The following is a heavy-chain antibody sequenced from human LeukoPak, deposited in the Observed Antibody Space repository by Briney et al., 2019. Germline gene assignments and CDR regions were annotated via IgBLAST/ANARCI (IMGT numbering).Heavy chain of an antibody. V-gene: IGHV1-69*04. J-gene: IGHJ4*02. Sequence: SVKVSCKASGGTFSSYAISWVRQAPGQGLEWMGRIIPILGIAKYAQKFQGRVTITADKSTRTAHMELSSLRSEDTAVYYCASQAVAGNFDYWGQGTLVTVSS. CDR3: ASQAVAGNFDY. CDR2: IIPILGIA. D-gene: IGHD6-19*01. CDR1: GGTFSSYA.